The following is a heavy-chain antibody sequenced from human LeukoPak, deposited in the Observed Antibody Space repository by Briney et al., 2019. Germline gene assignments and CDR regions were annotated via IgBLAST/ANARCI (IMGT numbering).Heavy chain of an antibody. CDR2: ISYDGPNK. Sequence: SGGSLRLSCAASGFTFRSYAMHWVRQAPDKGLEWVAVISYDGPNKYYADSVKGRFTISRDNSKNTLYLQMNSLRTEDTAAYYCARVSNVYTYGYDAFDIWGQGTIITVSS. CDR3: ARVSNVYTYGYDAFDI. D-gene: IGHD5-18*01. J-gene: IGHJ3*02. CDR1: GFTFRSYA. V-gene: IGHV3-30*04.